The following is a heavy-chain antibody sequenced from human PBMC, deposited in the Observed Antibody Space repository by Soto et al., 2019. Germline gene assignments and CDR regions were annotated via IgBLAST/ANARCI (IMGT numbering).Heavy chain of an antibody. CDR3: CRAVYCNNGFCFPNWLDP. CDR1: GGSISGDGHS. J-gene: IGHJ5*02. D-gene: IGHD2-8*01. CDR2: IYPGGIT. V-gene: IGHV4-30-2*06. Sequence: SETLSLTCTVSGGSISGDGHSWSWIRQSPGEGLEWIGYIYPGGITQYNPSLNSRVSIEADMSKNQFSLHLTSVTAADKVVYYGCRAVYCNNGFCFPNWLDPWGQGILVTVSS.